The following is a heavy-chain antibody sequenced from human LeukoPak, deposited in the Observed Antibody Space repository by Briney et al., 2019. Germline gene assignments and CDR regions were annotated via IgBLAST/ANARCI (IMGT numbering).Heavy chain of an antibody. Sequence: ASVKVSCKASGYTFTSYGISWVRQAPGQGLEWMGWISAYNGNTNYAQKLQGRVTMTTDTSTSTAYMELRSLRSDDTAVYYCARDSDCTNGVCYTGHDAFDIWGQGTMVTVSS. D-gene: IGHD2-8*01. CDR1: GYTFTSYG. V-gene: IGHV1-18*01. CDR3: ARDSDCTNGVCYTGHDAFDI. J-gene: IGHJ3*02. CDR2: ISAYNGNT.